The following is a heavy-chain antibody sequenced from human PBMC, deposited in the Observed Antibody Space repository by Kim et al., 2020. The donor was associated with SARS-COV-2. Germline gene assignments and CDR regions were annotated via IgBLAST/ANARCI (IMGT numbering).Heavy chain of an antibody. CDR1: GFTFSSYA. V-gene: IGHV3-30*04. Sequence: GGSLRLSCAASGFTFSSYAMHWVRQAPGKGLEWVAVISYDGSNKYYADSVKGRFTISRDNSKNTLYLQMNSLRAEDTAVYYCARGQRGEYGSGSYYYWG. D-gene: IGHD3-10*01. CDR2: ISYDGSNK. J-gene: IGHJ4*01. CDR3: ARGQRGEYGSGSYYY.